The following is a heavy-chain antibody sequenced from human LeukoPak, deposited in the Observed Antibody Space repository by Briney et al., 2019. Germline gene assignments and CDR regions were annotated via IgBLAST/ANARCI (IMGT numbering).Heavy chain of an antibody. D-gene: IGHD1-1*01. CDR1: GFTFSTFW. CDR3: ARDSIQLWPNAIDF. CDR2: IRYDGSNK. V-gene: IGHV3-30*02. Sequence: GGSLRLSCAASGFTFSTFWMSWVRQAPGKGLEWVAFIRYDGSNKYYADSVKGRFTISRDNSKNTLYLQMNSLRAEDTAVYYCARDSIQLWPNAIDFWGQGTLVTVSS. J-gene: IGHJ4*02.